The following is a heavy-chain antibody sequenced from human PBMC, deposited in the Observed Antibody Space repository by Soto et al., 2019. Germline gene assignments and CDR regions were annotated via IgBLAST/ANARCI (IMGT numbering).Heavy chain of an antibody. CDR3: ARTGVLRYFDWSLGWFDP. D-gene: IGHD3-9*01. J-gene: IGHJ5*02. Sequence: QVQLVQSGAEVKKPGASVKVSCKASGYTFTSYDINWVRQATGQGLEWMGWMNPNSGNTGYAQKFQGRVTMTRNTSISTAYMELSSLRSEDTAVYYCARTGVLRYFDWSLGWFDPWGQGTLVTVSS. CDR2: MNPNSGNT. CDR1: GYTFTSYD. V-gene: IGHV1-8*01.